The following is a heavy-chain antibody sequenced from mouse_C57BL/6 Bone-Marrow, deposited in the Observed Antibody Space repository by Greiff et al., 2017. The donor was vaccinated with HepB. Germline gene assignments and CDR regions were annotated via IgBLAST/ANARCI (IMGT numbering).Heavy chain of an antibody. CDR3: ARSTLHWDGYFDV. Sequence: VQLQQPGAELVRPGTSVKVSCKASGYAFTNYLIEWVKQRPGQGLEWIGVINPGSGGTNYNEKFKGKATLTADKSSSTAYMQLSSLTSEASAVYFYARSTLHWDGYFDVWGTGTTVTVSS. CDR1: GYAFTNYL. D-gene: IGHD4-1*01. J-gene: IGHJ1*03. CDR2: INPGSGGT. V-gene: IGHV1-54*01.